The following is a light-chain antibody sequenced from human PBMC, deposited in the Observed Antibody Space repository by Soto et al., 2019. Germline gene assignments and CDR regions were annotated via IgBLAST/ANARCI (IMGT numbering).Light chain of an antibody. CDR1: SSNIGAEYD. J-gene: IGLJ1*01. CDR2: GDN. Sequence: QSVLTQPPSVSGAPGQMVAISCTGSSSNIGAEYDVHWYQQRPGTAAKRLIYGDNNRPSGVPDRFSGSKSGTSASLAITGLPPEDEADYYCLSYDSSLATFVFGTGTKVTVL. V-gene: IGLV1-40*01. CDR3: LSYDSSLATFV.